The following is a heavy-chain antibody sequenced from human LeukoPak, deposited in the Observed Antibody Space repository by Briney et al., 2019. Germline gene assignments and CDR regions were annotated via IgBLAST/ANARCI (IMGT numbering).Heavy chain of an antibody. D-gene: IGHD2/OR15-2a*01. V-gene: IGHV3-30*02. CDR3: AKDLSGSQRYGDY. Sequence: DSVKGRFTISRDNSQNTLYLQMNSLRVEDTAVYYCAKDLSGSQRYGDYWGQGTLVTVSS. J-gene: IGHJ4*02.